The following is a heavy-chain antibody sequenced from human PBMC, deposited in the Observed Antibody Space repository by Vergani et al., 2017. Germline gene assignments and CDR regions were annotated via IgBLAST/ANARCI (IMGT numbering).Heavy chain of an antibody. CDR3: ARLQGDWYYYYMDV. CDR2: IYYSGST. CDR1: GGSISSSSYY. V-gene: IGHV4-39*01. D-gene: IGHD5-24*01. Sequence: QLQLQESGPGLVKPSETLSLTCTVPGGSISSSSYYWGWIRQPPGKGLEWIGSIYYSGSTYYNPSLKSRVTISVDTSKNQFSLKMSSVTAADTAVYYCARLQGDWYYYYMDVWGKGTTVTVSS. J-gene: IGHJ6*03.